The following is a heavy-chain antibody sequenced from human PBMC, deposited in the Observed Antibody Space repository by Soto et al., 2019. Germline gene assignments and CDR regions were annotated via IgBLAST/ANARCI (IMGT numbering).Heavy chain of an antibody. CDR3: ATGPVGSSWYSGLLDF. Sequence: QVQLVQSGAEVKKPGASVKVSCKVSGYTLTELSMHWVRQAPGKGLEWMGGFDLEDGATIYAQKFQGRVTMTEDTSTDTAFMELTSLRSEDTAVYYCATGPVGSSWYSGLLDFWGQGTRVTVSS. D-gene: IGHD6-13*01. V-gene: IGHV1-24*01. CDR1: GYTLTELS. CDR2: FDLEDGAT. J-gene: IGHJ4*02.